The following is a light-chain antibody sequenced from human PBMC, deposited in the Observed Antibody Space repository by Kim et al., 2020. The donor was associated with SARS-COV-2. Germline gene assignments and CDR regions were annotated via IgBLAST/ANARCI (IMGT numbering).Light chain of an antibody. Sequence: VCPGERATRTCRASQSVRSHLAGYQQKTGQAHRLLIYGASTRATGIPARFSGSGSGTEFTLNISSLQSEDFAVYYCQQYDSWPQTFGGGTKVDIK. V-gene: IGKV3-15*01. CDR3: QQYDSWPQT. CDR1: QSVRSH. CDR2: GAS. J-gene: IGKJ4*01.